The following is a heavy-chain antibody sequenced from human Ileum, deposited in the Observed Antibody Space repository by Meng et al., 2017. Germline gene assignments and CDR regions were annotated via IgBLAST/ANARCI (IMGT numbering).Heavy chain of an antibody. Sequence: QGALKESGPGLRTPSGTLSLTCAVSGGSISTSDWWSWVRQPPGKGLEWIGEIHHSGSTNYNPSLKSRVTISVDKSKNQFSLKLNSVTAADTAVYYCAREWSGSYRHFDYWGQGTLVTVSS. CDR3: AREWSGSYRHFDY. V-gene: IGHV4-4*02. D-gene: IGHD1-26*01. J-gene: IGHJ4*02. CDR1: GGSISTSDW. CDR2: IHHSGST.